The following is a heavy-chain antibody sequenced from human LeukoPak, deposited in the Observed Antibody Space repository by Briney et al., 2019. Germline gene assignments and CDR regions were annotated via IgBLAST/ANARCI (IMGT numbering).Heavy chain of an antibody. CDR1: GFTFSSYG. Sequence: PGGSLRLSCAASGFTFSSYGMHWVRQAPGKGLEWVAVISYDGSNKYYADSVKGRFTISRDNSKNTLYLQMNSLRAEDTAVYYCAKVVRGVIIGSIQIDYWGQGTLVTVSS. CDR3: AKVVRGVIIGSIQIDY. CDR2: ISYDGSNK. V-gene: IGHV3-30*18. D-gene: IGHD3-10*02. J-gene: IGHJ4*02.